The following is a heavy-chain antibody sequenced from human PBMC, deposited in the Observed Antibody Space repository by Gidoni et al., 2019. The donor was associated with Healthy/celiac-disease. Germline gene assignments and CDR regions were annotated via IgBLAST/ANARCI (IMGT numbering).Heavy chain of an antibody. Sequence: HVHLVQSGGEVQKTGASVKVACEAFGDTFTSYDINGVRQATGQGLEWMGWMNPNSGNTGYAQKFQCRVIMTRNTSISTAYMELSSLRSEDTAVYYCGRSGYDEDFDYWGQGTLVTVSS. D-gene: IGHD3-22*01. CDR3: GRSGYDEDFDY. CDR2: MNPNSGNT. J-gene: IGHJ4*02. V-gene: IGHV1-8*01. CDR1: GDTFTSYD.